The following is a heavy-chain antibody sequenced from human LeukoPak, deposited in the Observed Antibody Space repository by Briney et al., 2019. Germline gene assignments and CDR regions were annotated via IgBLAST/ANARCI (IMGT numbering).Heavy chain of an antibody. J-gene: IGHJ4*02. D-gene: IGHD2-15*01. CDR2: MYTSGST. V-gene: IGHV4-4*07. CDR1: GGSIVSHY. CDR3: ARFCSGGSCPPS. Sequence: SETLSLICTVSGGSIVSHYWNWIRQPAGKGLEWIGRMYTSGSTNYNPSLKSRVTMSVDTSKNQFSLKLSSVTAADTAVYYCARFCSGGSCPPSWGQGTLVTVSS.